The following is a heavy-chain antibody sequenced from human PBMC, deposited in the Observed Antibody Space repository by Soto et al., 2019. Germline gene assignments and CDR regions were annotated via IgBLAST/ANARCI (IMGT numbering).Heavy chain of an antibody. CDR2: ISSSGSTI. V-gene: IGHV3-48*03. CDR3: AYGGSCDY. D-gene: IGHD1-26*01. Sequence: EVQLMESGGGLVQPGGSLRLSCAASGFSFNTYEMNWVRQAPGKGLAWVSYISSSGSTIYYADSVKGRFTVSRDNGKNSLYLQMNSLRAEDTAVYYCAYGGSCDYWGQGTQVTVSS. CDR1: GFSFNTYE. J-gene: IGHJ4*02.